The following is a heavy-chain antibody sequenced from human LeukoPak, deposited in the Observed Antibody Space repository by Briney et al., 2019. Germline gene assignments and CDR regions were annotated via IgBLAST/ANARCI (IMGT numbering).Heavy chain of an antibody. CDR3: ARELSYYYDSSGPLDY. CDR2: IYHSGST. Sequence: SETLSLTCTVSGYSISSGYYWGWIRQPPGTGLEWIGSIYHSGSTYYNPSLKSRVTISVDTSKNQFSLKLSSVTAADTAVYYCARELSYYYDSSGPLDYWGQGTLVTVSS. J-gene: IGHJ4*02. CDR1: GYSISSGYY. D-gene: IGHD3-22*01. V-gene: IGHV4-38-2*02.